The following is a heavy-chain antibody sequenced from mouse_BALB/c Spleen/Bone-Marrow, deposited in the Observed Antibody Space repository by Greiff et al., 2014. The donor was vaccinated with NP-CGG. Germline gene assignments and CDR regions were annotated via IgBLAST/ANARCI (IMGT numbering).Heavy chain of an antibody. CDR3: ATYYRYDRRFAY. V-gene: IGHV14-3*02. J-gene: IGHJ3*01. Sequence: SGAELVKPGASVKLSCTASGLNIKDTYMHWVKQRPEQGLEWIGRIDPADGNTKYDPKFQGKATITADTSSNTAYLQLSSLTSEDTAVYYCATYYRYDRRFAYWGQGTLVTVSA. CDR2: IDPADGNT. CDR1: GLNIKDTY. D-gene: IGHD2-14*01.